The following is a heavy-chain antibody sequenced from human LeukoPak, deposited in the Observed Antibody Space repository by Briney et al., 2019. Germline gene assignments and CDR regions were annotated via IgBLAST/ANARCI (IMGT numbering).Heavy chain of an antibody. CDR3: AGASVVVIDY. J-gene: IGHJ4*02. CDR1: GGSFSGYY. CDR2: INHSGST. D-gene: IGHD3-22*01. V-gene: IGHV4-34*01. Sequence: PSETLSLTCAVYGGSFSGYYWSWIRQPPGKGLEWIGEINHSGSTNYNPSLKSRVTISVDTSKNQFSLKLSSVTAADTAVYYCAGASVVVIDYWGQGTLVTVSS.